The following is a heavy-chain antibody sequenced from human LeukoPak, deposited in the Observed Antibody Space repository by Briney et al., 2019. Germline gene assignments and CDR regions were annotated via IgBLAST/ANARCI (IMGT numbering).Heavy chain of an antibody. J-gene: IGHJ3*02. CDR2: IYHSGST. Sequence: PSETLSLTCAVSGGSISSSNWWSWVRQPPGKGLEWIGEIYHSGSTNYNPSLKSRVTISVDKSKNQFSLKLSSVTAADTAVYYCARTCGGDCYGYNTESPNDAFDIWGQGTMVTVSS. V-gene: IGHV4-4*02. D-gene: IGHD2-21*02. CDR3: ARTCGGDCYGYNTESPNDAFDI. CDR1: GGSISSSNW.